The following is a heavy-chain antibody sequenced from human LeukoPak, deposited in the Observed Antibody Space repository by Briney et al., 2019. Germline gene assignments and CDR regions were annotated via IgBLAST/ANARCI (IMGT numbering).Heavy chain of an antibody. Sequence: GGSLRLSCAASGFTFSSYEMNWVRQAPGKGLEWVSYISSSGSTIYYADSVKGRFTISRDNAKNSPYLQMSSLRAEDTAVYYCARTSGDTFSYYYDSSGYYFPFDYWGQGTLVTVSS. CDR2: ISSSGSTI. CDR1: GFTFSSYE. CDR3: ARTSGDTFSYYYDSSGYYFPFDY. D-gene: IGHD3-22*01. J-gene: IGHJ4*02. V-gene: IGHV3-48*03.